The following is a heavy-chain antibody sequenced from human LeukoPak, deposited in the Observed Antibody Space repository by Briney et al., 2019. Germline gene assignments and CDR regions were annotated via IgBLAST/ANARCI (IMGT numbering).Heavy chain of an antibody. Sequence: GASVKVSCKASGYTFTSYDINWVRQATGQGLEWMGWMNPNSGNTGYAQKFQGRVTITRNTSISTAYMELSSLRSEDTAVYYCARGPRYTAMVPYYFDYWGQGTLVTVSS. V-gene: IGHV1-8*03. J-gene: IGHJ4*02. CDR1: GYTFTSYD. D-gene: IGHD5-18*01. CDR2: MNPNSGNT. CDR3: ARGPRYTAMVPYYFDY.